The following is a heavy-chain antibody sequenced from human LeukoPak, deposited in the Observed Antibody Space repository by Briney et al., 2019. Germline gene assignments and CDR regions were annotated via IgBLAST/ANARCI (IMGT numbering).Heavy chain of an antibody. Sequence: GGSLRLSCAASGFTFSSYAVHWVRQAPGKGLEWVAVISYDGSNKYYADSVKGRFTISRDNSKNTLYLQMNSLRAEDTAVYYCARDLDYYDSSGYYSPGYWSQGTLVTVSS. D-gene: IGHD3-22*01. CDR3: ARDLDYYDSSGYYSPGY. CDR1: GFTFSSYA. V-gene: IGHV3-30-3*01. CDR2: ISYDGSNK. J-gene: IGHJ4*02.